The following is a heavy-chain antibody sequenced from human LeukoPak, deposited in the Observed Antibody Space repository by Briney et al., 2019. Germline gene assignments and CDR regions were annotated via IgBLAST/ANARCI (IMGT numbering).Heavy chain of an antibody. CDR1: GFTFDDYA. CDR3: ARRPLGYCSSTSCPEAFDI. CDR2: ISWNSGSI. Sequence: GRSLRLSCAASGFTFDDYAMHWVRQAPGKGLEWVSGISWNSGSIGYADSVKGRFTISRDNAKNSLYLQMNSLRAEDTAVYYCARRPLGYCSSTSCPEAFDIWGQGTMVTVSS. V-gene: IGHV3-9*01. J-gene: IGHJ3*02. D-gene: IGHD2-2*01.